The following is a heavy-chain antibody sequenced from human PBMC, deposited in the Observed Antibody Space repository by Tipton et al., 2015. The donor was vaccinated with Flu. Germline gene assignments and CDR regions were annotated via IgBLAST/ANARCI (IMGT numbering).Heavy chain of an antibody. D-gene: IGHD3-22*01. CDR2: IYHSGTP. CDR1: GGSISSGNW. CDR3: ARADNSGYYGWPYYFDY. V-gene: IGHV4-4*02. Sequence: TLSLTCAVSGGSISSGNWWGWVRQPPEKGLEWIGEIYHSGTPNYNPSLKTRVTISLDKSKNRFSLRLSSVTAAGTAVYYCARADNSGYYGWPYYFDYWGQGTLVTVSS. J-gene: IGHJ4*02.